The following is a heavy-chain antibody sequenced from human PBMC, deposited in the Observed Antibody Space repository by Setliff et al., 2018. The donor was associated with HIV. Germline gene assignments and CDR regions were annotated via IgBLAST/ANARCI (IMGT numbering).Heavy chain of an antibody. D-gene: IGHD1-20*01. CDR2: IYDSEST. CDR3: ARDPGVGMTYFDS. Sequence: SETLSLTCTVSGGSVSSGSYYWSWIRQPPGKGLEWIGNIYDSESTYYNPSLKSRVTTPIDTSKNQFSLKLRSVTAADTAVYYCARDPGVGMTYFDSWGQGILVTVSS. J-gene: IGHJ4*02. CDR1: GGSVSSGSYY. V-gene: IGHV4-61*01.